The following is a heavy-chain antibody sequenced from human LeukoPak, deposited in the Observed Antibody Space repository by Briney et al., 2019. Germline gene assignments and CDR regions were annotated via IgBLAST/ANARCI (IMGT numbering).Heavy chain of an antibody. CDR1: GFTFNSYA. J-gene: IGHJ1*01. V-gene: IGHV3-30*04. D-gene: IGHD3-3*01. CDR3: ARGEDGFRSGYVEH. Sequence: PGRSLRLSCAASGFTFNSYALHWVRQAPGKGLEWVAVISYDGSNNYYGESVKGRFTISRDNSKNMVYLQMNSLRPEDTAVYYCARGEDGFRSGYVEHWGQGTLVTVSS. CDR2: ISYDGSNN.